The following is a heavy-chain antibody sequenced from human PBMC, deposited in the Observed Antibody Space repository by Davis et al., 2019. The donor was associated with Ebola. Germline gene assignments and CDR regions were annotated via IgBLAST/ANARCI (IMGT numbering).Heavy chain of an antibody. J-gene: IGHJ4*02. CDR2: ISSSSSYT. D-gene: IGHD2-2*02. V-gene: IGHV3-11*06. Sequence: GESLKISCAASGFTFSDYYMSWIRQAPGKGLEWVSYISSSSSYTNYADSVKGRFTISRDNAKNSLYLQMNSLRAEDTAVYYCARVAGGAICSSTSCYNDYWGQGTLVTVSS. CDR3: ARVAGGAICSSTSCYNDY. CDR1: GFTFSDYY.